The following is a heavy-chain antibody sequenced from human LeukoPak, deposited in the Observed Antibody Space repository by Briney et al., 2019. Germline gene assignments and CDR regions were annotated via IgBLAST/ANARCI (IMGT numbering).Heavy chain of an antibody. CDR3: AREGGQQLVDY. V-gene: IGHV4-39*07. CDR1: GGSISSSSYY. CDR2: IYYSGST. J-gene: IGHJ4*02. Sequence: SETLSLTCTVSGGSISSSSYYWGWIRQPPGKGLEWIGSIYYSGSTYYNPSLKSRVTISVDTSKNQFSLKLSSVTAADTAVYYCAREGGQQLVDYWGQGTLVTVSS. D-gene: IGHD6-13*01.